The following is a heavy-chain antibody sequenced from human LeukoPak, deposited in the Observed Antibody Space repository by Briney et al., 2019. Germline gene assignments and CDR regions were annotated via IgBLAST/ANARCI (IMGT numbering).Heavy chain of an antibody. CDR1: GGSISSYY. Sequence: PSETLSLTCTVSGGSISSYYWSWIRQPAGKGLEWIGRIYTSGSTNYNPSLKSRVTMSVDTSKNQFSLKLSSVTAADTAVYYCARGIVGAITYYFDYWGQGTLVTVSS. CDR3: ARGIVGAITYYFDY. J-gene: IGHJ4*02. D-gene: IGHD1-26*01. V-gene: IGHV4-4*07. CDR2: IYTSGST.